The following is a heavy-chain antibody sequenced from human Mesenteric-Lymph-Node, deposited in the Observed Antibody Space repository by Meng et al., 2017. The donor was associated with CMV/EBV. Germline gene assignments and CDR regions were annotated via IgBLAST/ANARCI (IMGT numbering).Heavy chain of an antibody. CDR3: ARVPVENCSSTSCYIVGYDY. D-gene: IGHD2-2*02. CDR2: IYYSGTT. CDR1: GGSITSYY. V-gene: IGHV4-59*01. J-gene: IGHJ4*02. Sequence: SETLSLTCTVSGGSITSYYWSWIRQPPGQGLEWIGYIYYSGTTKYNPSLKSRVTISVDTSKNQFSLKLSSVTAADTAVYYCARVPVENCSSTSCYIVGYDYWGQGTLVTVSS.